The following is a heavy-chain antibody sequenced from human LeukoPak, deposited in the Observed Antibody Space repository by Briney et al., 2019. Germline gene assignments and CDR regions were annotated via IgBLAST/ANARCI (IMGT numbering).Heavy chain of an antibody. J-gene: IGHJ4*02. V-gene: IGHV3-21*01. CDR1: GFTVSSKY. CDR3: ARVPGEMGATLAYLDY. D-gene: IGHD1-26*01. CDR2: ISSSSTYI. Sequence: GGSLRLSCAASGFTVSSKYMSWVRQAPGKGLEWVASISSSSTYIYYGGSVKGRFTISRDNAKNLVYLEMNSLRAEDTAVYYCARVPGEMGATLAYLDYWGQGTLVFVSS.